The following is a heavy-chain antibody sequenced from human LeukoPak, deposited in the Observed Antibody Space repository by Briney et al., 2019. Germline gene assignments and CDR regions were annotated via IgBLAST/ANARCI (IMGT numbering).Heavy chain of an antibody. Sequence: GGSLRLSCAASGFTVSNTYMSWVRQAPGNGLEWVSLIYSGGNTYYADSVKGRFSISRDNSKNTLYLQMNSLRAEDTAVYYCARAYCSGGSCYFDYWGQGALVTVSS. D-gene: IGHD2-15*01. V-gene: IGHV3-53*01. J-gene: IGHJ4*02. CDR3: ARAYCSGGSCYFDY. CDR1: GFTVSNTY. CDR2: IYSGGNT.